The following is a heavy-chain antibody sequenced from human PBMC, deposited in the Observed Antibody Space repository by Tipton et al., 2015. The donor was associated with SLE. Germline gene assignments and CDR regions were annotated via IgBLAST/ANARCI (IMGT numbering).Heavy chain of an antibody. V-gene: IGHV4-59*11. CDR2: IYYRGST. CDR1: GGSITSHY. D-gene: IGHD3-10*02. Sequence: TLSLTCTGSGGSITSHYWSWIRQPPGKGLEWIGYIYYRGSTNYTPSLKSRVTISVDTSKNHFSLKLSSVTAADTAVYYWARGSYYVDPWGQGTLVTVSS. CDR3: ARGSYYVDP. J-gene: IGHJ5*02.